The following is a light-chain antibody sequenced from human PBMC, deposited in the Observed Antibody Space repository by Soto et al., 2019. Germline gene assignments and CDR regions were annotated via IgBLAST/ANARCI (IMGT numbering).Light chain of an antibody. J-gene: IGKJ1*01. CDR1: QNIYYN. Sequence: EIVMTQSPAILSVSPGERATLSCRASQNIYYNVAWYQHRPGQAPRLLIYRASTRATGVPASFSGSGSGTEFTLTISRLEPEDSAVYYGQQYGSSPTWTFGQGTKVEIK. CDR2: RAS. V-gene: IGKV3-15*01. CDR3: QQYGSSPTWT.